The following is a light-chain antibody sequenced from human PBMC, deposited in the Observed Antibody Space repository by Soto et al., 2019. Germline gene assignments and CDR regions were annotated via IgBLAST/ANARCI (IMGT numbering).Light chain of an antibody. CDR3: CSYAGSIPDV. CDR1: SSDVGSYNL. CDR2: EVS. Sequence: QSALTQPASVSGSPGQSITISCTGTSSDVGSYNLVSWYQQHPGKAPKLMIYEVSKRPSGVSNRFSGSKSGNTASLTISGLQAEDEADYYCCSYAGSIPDVFGTVTKLTVL. J-gene: IGLJ1*01. V-gene: IGLV2-23*02.